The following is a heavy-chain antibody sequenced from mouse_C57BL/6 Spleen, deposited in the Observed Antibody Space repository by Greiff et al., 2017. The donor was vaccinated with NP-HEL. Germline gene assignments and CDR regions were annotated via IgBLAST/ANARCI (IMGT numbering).Heavy chain of an antibody. J-gene: IGHJ3*01. CDR2: IDPSDSYT. Sequence: QVQLQQPGAELVKPGASVKLSCKASGYTFTSYWMQWVKQRPGQGLEWIGEIDPSDSYTNYNQKFKGKATLTVDTSSSTAYMQLSSLTSEDSAVYYCYHWDWFAYWGQGTLVTVSA. CDR3: YHWDWFAY. D-gene: IGHD4-1*01. CDR1: GYTFTSYW. V-gene: IGHV1-50*01.